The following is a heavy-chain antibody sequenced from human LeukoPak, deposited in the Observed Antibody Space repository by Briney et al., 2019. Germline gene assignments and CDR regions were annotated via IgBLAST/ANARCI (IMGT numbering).Heavy chain of an antibody. Sequence: SETLSLTCTVSRGSVSSYYWSWVRQPPGKGLEWIGYIFYSGDTNYNPSLKSRVTISVDTSQNQFSLRLNSVTAAGTAVYYCARAGGSGSPGYFDYWGQGTLVTVSS. J-gene: IGHJ4*02. D-gene: IGHD3-10*01. CDR1: RGSVSSYY. CDR2: IFYSGDT. V-gene: IGHV4-59*02. CDR3: ARAGGSGSPGYFDY.